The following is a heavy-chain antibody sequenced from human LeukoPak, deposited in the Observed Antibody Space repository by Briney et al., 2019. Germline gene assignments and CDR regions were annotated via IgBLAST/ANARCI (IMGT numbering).Heavy chain of an antibody. CDR2: INHSGST. J-gene: IGHJ3*01. V-gene: IGHV4-34*01. CDR3: ANADRYCTGGSCPVPDAFDF. Sequence: PSETLSLTCAVYGGSFSGYYWSWIGQPPGKGLEWIGEINHSGSTNYNPSLKSRVTISVDTSKNQFSLKLSSVTAADTAVYYCANADRYCTGGSCPVPDAFDFWGQGTMVTVSS. D-gene: IGHD2-15*01. CDR1: GGSFSGYY.